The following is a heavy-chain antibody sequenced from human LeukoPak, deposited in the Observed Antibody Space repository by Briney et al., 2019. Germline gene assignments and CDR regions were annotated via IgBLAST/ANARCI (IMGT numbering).Heavy chain of an antibody. V-gene: IGHV1-69*05. D-gene: IGHD4-17*01. CDR3: ASVYGDCGPEGYFDL. Sequence: ASVKVSCKASGGTFSSYAISWVRQAPGQGLEWMGGIIPIFGTANYAQKFQGRVTITTDESTSTAYMELSSLRSEDTAVYYCASVYGDCGPEGYFDLWGRSTLVTVSS. CDR1: GGTFSSYA. CDR2: IIPIFGTA. J-gene: IGHJ2*01.